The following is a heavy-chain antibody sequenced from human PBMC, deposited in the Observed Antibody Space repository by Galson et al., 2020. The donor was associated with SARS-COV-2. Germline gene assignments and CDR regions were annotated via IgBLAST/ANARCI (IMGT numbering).Heavy chain of an antibody. CDR3: ARDGRYCSGGSCYSSWFDP. Sequence: TGGSLRLSCAASGFTFSSYSMNWVRQAPGKGLEWVSYISSSSSTIYYADSVKGRFTISRDNAKNSLYLQMNSLRDEDTAVYYCARDGRYCSGGSCYSSWFDPWGQGTLVTVSS. V-gene: IGHV3-48*02. J-gene: IGHJ5*02. CDR1: GFTFSSYS. CDR2: ISSSSSTI. D-gene: IGHD2-15*01.